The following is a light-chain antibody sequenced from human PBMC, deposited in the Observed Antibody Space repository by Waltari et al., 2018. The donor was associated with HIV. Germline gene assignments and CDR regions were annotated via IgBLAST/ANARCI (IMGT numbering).Light chain of an antibody. CDR2: SYG. Sequence: QSVLNQAPSASGTPGQRVTIPCFGSSTNIRSNTVTWYQQFPGTAPKLLIYSYGQRPSGVPERFSGSKSATSASLAISGLRSEDEADYYCATWDDSLNGWVFGGGTKLTVL. V-gene: IGLV1-44*01. J-gene: IGLJ3*02. CDR3: ATWDDSLNGWV. CDR1: STNIRSNT.